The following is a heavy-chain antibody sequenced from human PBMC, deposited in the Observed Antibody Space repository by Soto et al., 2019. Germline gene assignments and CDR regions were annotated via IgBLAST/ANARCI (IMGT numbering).Heavy chain of an antibody. CDR1: GFTFSSYG. CDR3: AKDRGGDCPDNSCYFGADY. D-gene: IGHD2-2*01. V-gene: IGHV3-30*18. J-gene: IGHJ4*02. CDR2: ISDTGSSH. Sequence: GGSLRLSCVGSGFTFSSYGMHWVRQAPGKGLECVAVISDTGSSHYYACSVEGRFTISRENSKKTLSLHMDRLRVEDTAVYYCAKDRGGDCPDNSCYFGADYWGQGTPVTVSS.